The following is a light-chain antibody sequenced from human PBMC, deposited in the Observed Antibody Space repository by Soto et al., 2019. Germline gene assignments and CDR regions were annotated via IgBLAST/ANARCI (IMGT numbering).Light chain of an antibody. CDR1: GSDVGNYNY. CDR2: DVT. Sequence: QSVLTHPRSVSGSPGQSVTISCTGTGSDVGNYNYVSWYQQHPGKAPNLMIYDVTKRPSGVPDRISGSKSGNTASLTISGLQAEDEADYYCCSYAGRYTYVFGTGTKVTVL. J-gene: IGLJ1*01. V-gene: IGLV2-11*01. CDR3: CSYAGRYTYV.